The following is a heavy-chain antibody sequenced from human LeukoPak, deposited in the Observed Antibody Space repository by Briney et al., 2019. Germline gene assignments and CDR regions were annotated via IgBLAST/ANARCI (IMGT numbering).Heavy chain of an antibody. D-gene: IGHD3-16*01. J-gene: IGHJ6*01. CDR1: GFTFSSCG. CDR2: ISGSGDFT. V-gene: IGHV3-23*01. Sequence: GGSLRLSCAASGFTFSSCGMSWVRQAPGKGLEWVSSISGSGDFTYYADSVKGRFTISRDNAKNTLYLQMNSLRAEDTAVYYCARDDAFRGVAMDVWGQGTTVTVSS. CDR3: ARDDAFRGVAMDV.